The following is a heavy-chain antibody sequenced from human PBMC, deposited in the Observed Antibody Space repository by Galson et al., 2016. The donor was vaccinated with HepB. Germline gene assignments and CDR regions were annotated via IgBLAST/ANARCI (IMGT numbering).Heavy chain of an antibody. J-gene: IGHJ5*02. D-gene: IGHD6-6*01. V-gene: IGHV5-10-1*01. CDR3: ARQSFIAGRRGLKHHWFDP. Sequence: QSGAEVKKPGESLKISCKDSENSFTTYWISWVRQMPGRGLEWMGTIDPSDSSTDYSPSFQGHVTISVDRSISTAYLQWSSLKASDTAMYYCARQSFIAGRRGLKHHWFDPWGQGTLVTVSS. CDR1: ENSFTTYW. CDR2: IDPSDSST.